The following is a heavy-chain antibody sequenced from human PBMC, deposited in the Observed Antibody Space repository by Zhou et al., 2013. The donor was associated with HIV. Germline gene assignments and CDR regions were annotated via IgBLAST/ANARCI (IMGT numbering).Heavy chain of an antibody. J-gene: IGHJ6*02. Sequence: QVQLVQSGAEVKKPGSSVKVSCKASGGTFSSYAISWVRQAPGQGLEWMGGIIPIFGTANYAQKFQGRVTITTDESTSTAYMELSSLRSEDTAVYYCARIENYYYDSSGYYRGGMDVWGQGTTVTVSS. CDR3: ARIENYYYDSSGYYRGGMDV. CDR1: GGTFSSYA. D-gene: IGHD3-22*01. CDR2: IIPIFGTA. V-gene: IGHV1-69*05.